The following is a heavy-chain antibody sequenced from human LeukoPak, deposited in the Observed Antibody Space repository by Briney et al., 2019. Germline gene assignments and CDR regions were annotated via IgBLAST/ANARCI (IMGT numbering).Heavy chain of an antibody. CDR2: IKQDGSEK. CDR1: GFTFSSYW. CDR3: ARDSPLQQLYYYMDV. V-gene: IGHV3-7*01. D-gene: IGHD4-11*01. J-gene: IGHJ6*03. Sequence: GGSLRLSCAASGFTFSSYWMSWVRQAPGKGLEWVANIKQDGSEKYYVDSVKGRFTISRDNAKNSLYLQMNSLRAEDTAVYYCARDSPLQQLYYYMDVWGKGTTVTVSS.